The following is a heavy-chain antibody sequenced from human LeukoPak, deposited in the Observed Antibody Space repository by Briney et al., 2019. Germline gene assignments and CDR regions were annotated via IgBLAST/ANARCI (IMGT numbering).Heavy chain of an antibody. D-gene: IGHD2-8*01. V-gene: IGHV4-59*01. CDR1: GGSISSYY. CDR2: IYYSGST. Sequence: RTSETLSLTCTVSGGSISSYYWSWIRQPPGKGLEWIGYIYYSGSTNYNPSLKSRVTISVDTSKNQFSLKLSSVTAADTAVYYCARDVYSLYGMDVWGQGTTVTVSS. CDR3: ARDVYSLYGMDV. J-gene: IGHJ6*02.